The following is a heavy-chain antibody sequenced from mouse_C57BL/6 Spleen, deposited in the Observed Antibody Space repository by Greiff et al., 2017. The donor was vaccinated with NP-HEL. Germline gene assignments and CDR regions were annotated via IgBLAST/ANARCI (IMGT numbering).Heavy chain of an antibody. CDR1: GYSFTDYN. CDR2: INPNYGTT. V-gene: IGHV1-39*01. D-gene: IGHD1-1*01. J-gene: IGHJ1*03. Sequence: EVQLQQSGPELVKPGASVKISCKASGYSFTDYNMNWVKQSNGKSLEWIGVINPNYGTTSYNQKFKGKATLTVDQSSSTAYMQLNSLTSDDSAVYYCARSIYYGSSYVGWYFDVWGTGTTVTVSS. CDR3: ARSIYYGSSYVGWYFDV.